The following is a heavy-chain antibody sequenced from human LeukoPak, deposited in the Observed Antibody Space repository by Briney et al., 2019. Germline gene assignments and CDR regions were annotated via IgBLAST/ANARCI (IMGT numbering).Heavy chain of an antibody. J-gene: IGHJ2*01. D-gene: IGHD5-18*01. CDR3: AKGGLQTRNWYFAL. CDR1: GFIFSDYY. V-gene: IGHV3-11*04. Sequence: GESLRLSCAASGFIFSDYYMSWISQAPAKGLEWVSYISSGGSTIDYADSVKGRFTISRDNSKNTLYLEMNSLRTEDTAVYYCAKGGLQTRNWYFALWGRGTLVTVSS. CDR2: ISSGGSTI.